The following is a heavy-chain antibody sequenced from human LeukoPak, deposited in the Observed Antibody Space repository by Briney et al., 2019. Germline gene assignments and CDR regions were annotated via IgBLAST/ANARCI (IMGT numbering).Heavy chain of an antibody. Sequence: PSETLSLTCAVSGGSISSGGYSWSWIRQPPGKGLEWIGYIYHSGSTYYNPSLKSRVTISVDRSKNQFSLKLSSVTAADTAVYYCARINYYGSGTYYASIDYGLDVWGPGTTVIVSS. D-gene: IGHD3-10*01. CDR3: ARINYYGSGTYYASIDYGLDV. CDR1: GGSISSGGYS. CDR2: IYHSGST. J-gene: IGHJ6*02. V-gene: IGHV4-30-2*01.